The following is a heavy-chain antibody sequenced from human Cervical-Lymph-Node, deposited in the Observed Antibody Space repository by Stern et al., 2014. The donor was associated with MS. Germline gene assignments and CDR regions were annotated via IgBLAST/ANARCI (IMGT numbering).Heavy chain of an antibody. CDR3: ARHVQGFDY. CDR2: IYPYDSDT. J-gene: IGHJ4*02. V-gene: IGHV5-51*04. Sequence: QLVQSGAEVKKPGESLKISCKLSGYSFTIYYIAWVRQMPGKGLEWMCVIYPYDSDTTSSPSFQVQFPISADKPITTAYLQWSGLRASDTAMYYCARHVQGFDYWGQGTLVTVSS. CDR1: GYSFTIYY.